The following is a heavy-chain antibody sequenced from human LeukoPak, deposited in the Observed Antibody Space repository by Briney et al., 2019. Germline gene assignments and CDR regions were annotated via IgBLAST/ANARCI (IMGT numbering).Heavy chain of an antibody. V-gene: IGHV2-70*11. CDR2: IDWDDDK. CDR1: GFSLSTSGMC. D-gene: IGHD3-22*01. CDR3: ARIQGYDNGAFDI. Sequence: SGPTLVNPTQTLTLTCTFSGFSLSTSGMCVSWIRQPPGKALEWLARIDWDDDKYYSTSLKIRLTISTDTSKNQVILTMTNMDPVDAATYYCARIQGYDNGAFDIWGQGTMVTVSS. J-gene: IGHJ3*02.